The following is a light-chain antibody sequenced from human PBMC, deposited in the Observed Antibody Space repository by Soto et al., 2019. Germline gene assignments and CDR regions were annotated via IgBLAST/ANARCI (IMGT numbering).Light chain of an antibody. V-gene: IGKV3-15*01. CDR1: QGIGDN. CDR3: QPFNNWPLT. CDR2: DTS. J-gene: IGKJ4*01. Sequence: EVVMTQSPATLSLSPGEGVTLSCRANQGIGDNLAWYQHKPGQTPRLLIYDTSTRATGVPARFSGSRSGTEFTLTINSLQSEDFAIYYCQPFNNWPLTFGGGTKVEIK.